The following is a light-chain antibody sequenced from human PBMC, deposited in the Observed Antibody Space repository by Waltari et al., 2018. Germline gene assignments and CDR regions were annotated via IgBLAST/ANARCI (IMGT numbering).Light chain of an antibody. CDR3: QQLHAYPLS. CDR2: AAS. CDR1: QVISSH. J-gene: IGKJ4*01. V-gene: IGKV1-9*01. Sequence: DIQLTQSPSFLSASVGDRVTITCRASQVISSHLARYQQEPGKAPKLLIYAASTLQTGVPSRFSGSGSGTEFTLRISSLQPEDFGSYYCQQLHAYPLSFGGGTKVEIK.